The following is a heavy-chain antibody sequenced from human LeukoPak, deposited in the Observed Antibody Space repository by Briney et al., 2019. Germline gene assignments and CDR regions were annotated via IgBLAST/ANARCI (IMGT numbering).Heavy chain of an antibody. Sequence: GGSLRLSCAASGFSFSSYGMHWVRQAPGKGLEWVAFIRYDGSNKYYADSVKGRFTISRDNSKNTVHMQMNSLRGEDTAVYYCAKGDDNWNDFDYWGQETPVTVSS. D-gene: IGHD1-20*01. CDR1: GFSFSSYG. V-gene: IGHV3-30*02. CDR3: AKGDDNWNDFDY. CDR2: IRYDGSNK. J-gene: IGHJ4*02.